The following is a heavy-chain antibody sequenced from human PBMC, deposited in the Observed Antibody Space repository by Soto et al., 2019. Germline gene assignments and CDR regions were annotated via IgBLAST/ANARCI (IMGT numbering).Heavy chain of an antibody. CDR3: ARLLRHNYYGMDV. V-gene: IGHV4-31*03. Sequence: PSETLSLTCSVAGGSISSGGYYWSWTRQHPGKGLEWIGYIYYSGSTYYNPSLKSRVTISVDTSKNQFSLKLSSVTAADTAVYYCARLLRHNYYGMDVWGQGTTVTVSS. CDR2: IYYSGST. J-gene: IGHJ6*02. D-gene: IGHD2-15*01. CDR1: GGSISSGGYY.